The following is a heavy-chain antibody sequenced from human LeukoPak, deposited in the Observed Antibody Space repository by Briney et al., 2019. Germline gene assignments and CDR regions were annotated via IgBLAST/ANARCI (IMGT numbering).Heavy chain of an antibody. CDR1: GFTFSNIW. CDR2: IKHDGSET. V-gene: IGHV3-7*02. CDR3: AKNGGPHGMDV. J-gene: IGHJ6*02. Sequence: GGPLRLSCAASGFTFSNIWMSWVRQAPGKGLEWVANIKHDGSETNYVDSVKGRFTISRDNAKNSLHLQMNSPRVEDTAVYYCAKNGGPHGMDVWGQGTTVTVSS. D-gene: IGHD3-16*01.